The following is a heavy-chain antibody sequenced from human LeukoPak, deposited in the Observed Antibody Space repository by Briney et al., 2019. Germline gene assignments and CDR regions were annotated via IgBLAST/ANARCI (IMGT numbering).Heavy chain of an antibody. Sequence: KPSETLSLTCTVSGGSISSSSYYWGWIRQPPGKGLERIGSIYYSGSTYYNPSLKSRVTISVDTSKNQFSLKLSSVTAADTAVYYCARRMTTVTTGWYFDLWGRGTLVTVSS. D-gene: IGHD4-17*01. CDR2: IYYSGST. CDR3: ARRMTTVTTGWYFDL. J-gene: IGHJ2*01. V-gene: IGHV4-39*01. CDR1: GGSISSSSYY.